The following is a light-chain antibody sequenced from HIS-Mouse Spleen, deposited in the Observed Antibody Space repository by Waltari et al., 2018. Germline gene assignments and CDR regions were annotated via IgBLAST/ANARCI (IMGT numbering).Light chain of an antibody. CDR1: QGISSY. Sequence: AIRMTQSPSSFSASTGDRVTITCRASQGISSYLAWYQQKPGKAPKLLIYAASTLQSGFPSRFSGSGSGTDFTLTISCLQSEDFATYYCQQYYSYPLTFGPGTKVDIK. V-gene: IGKV1-8*01. CDR3: QQYYSYPLT. J-gene: IGKJ3*01. CDR2: AAS.